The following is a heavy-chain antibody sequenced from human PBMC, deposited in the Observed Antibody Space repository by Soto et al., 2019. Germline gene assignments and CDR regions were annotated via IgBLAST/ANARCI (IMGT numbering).Heavy chain of an antibody. V-gene: IGHV4-39*01. CDR3: ARQLDGYIWGSYRSSY. CDR2: IYYSGST. CDR1: GGSISSSSYY. D-gene: IGHD3-16*02. J-gene: IGHJ4*02. Sequence: SETLSLTCTVSGGSISSSSYYWGWIRQPPGKGLEWIGSIYYSGSTYYNPSLKSRVTISVDTSKNQFSLKLSSVTAADTAVYYCARQLDGYIWGSYRSSYWAQGTLVPVSS.